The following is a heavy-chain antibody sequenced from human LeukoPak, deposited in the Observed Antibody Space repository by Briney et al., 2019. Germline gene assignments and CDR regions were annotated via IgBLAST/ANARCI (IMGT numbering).Heavy chain of an antibody. D-gene: IGHD2-2*02. J-gene: IGHJ6*02. V-gene: IGHV3-9*01. CDR2: ISWNSGSI. CDR1: GFTFDDYA. Sequence: GGSLRLSCAASGFTFDDYAMDWVPPAPGKGLGWVLGISWNSGSIGYADSVKGRFTISRDNAKNSLYLQMNSLRAEDTALYYCAKDISTRYCSSTSCYTPYYYGMDVWGQGTTVTVSS. CDR3: AKDISTRYCSSTSCYTPYYYGMDV.